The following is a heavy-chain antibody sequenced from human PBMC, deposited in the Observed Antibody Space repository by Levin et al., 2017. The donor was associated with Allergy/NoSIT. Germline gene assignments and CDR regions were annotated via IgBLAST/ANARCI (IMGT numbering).Heavy chain of an antibody. CDR1: GFTFSSYA. D-gene: IGHD3-3*01. Sequence: TGGSLRLSCAASGFTFSSYAMSWVRQAPGKGLEWVSAISGSGGSTYYADSVKGRFTISRDNSKNTLYLQMNSLRAEDTAVYYCAKPRTIFGVVDAFDSWGQGTMVTVSS. V-gene: IGHV3-23*01. CDR2: ISGSGGST. CDR3: AKPRTIFGVVDAFDS. J-gene: IGHJ3*02.